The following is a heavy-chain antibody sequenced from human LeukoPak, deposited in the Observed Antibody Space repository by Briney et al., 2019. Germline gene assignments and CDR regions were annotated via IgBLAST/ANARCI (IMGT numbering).Heavy chain of an antibody. D-gene: IGHD3-16*02. Sequence: SVKVSCKASGFTFTNSAVQWVRQARGQRLEWIGWIVVGGGNTNYAQKFQERITFTSDMSTSTAYMELRGLRSEDTAVYYCAAGALHLGELSFFDYWGQGTLVTVSS. CDR2: IVVGGGNT. V-gene: IGHV1-58*01. J-gene: IGHJ4*02. CDR1: GFTFTNSA. CDR3: AAGALHLGELSFFDY.